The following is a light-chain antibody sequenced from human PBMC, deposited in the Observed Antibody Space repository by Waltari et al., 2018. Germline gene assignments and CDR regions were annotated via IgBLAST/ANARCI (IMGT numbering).Light chain of an antibody. Sequence: EIVLTQSPGTLSLSPGERATLSCRASQSVSSSYLAWYQQKPGQAPRLLIYGASSRATGIPDRFSGSGSGTDFTLTISRLEPEDFAVYYGQQYGRSPTWTFGQGTKVEIK. V-gene: IGKV3-20*01. J-gene: IGKJ1*01. CDR1: QSVSSSY. CDR2: GAS. CDR3: QQYGRSPTWT.